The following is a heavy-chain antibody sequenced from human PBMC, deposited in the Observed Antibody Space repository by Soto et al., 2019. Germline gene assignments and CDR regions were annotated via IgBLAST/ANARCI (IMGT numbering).Heavy chain of an antibody. J-gene: IGHJ4*02. CDR1: GYSFGTYG. Sequence: QLVQSGAEVTKPGASVRVSCKASGYSFGTYGLSWVRQAPGQGLEWMGWISAYTGKTNYAQKFQDRVMLTTDTXXXXXXXXXXXXXXXXXXXXXXXXXXXXXXGNCYNDFWGQGTLVTVSS. V-gene: IGHV1-18*01. CDR3: XXXXXXXXGNCYNDF. D-gene: IGHD2-15*01. CDR2: ISAYTGKT.